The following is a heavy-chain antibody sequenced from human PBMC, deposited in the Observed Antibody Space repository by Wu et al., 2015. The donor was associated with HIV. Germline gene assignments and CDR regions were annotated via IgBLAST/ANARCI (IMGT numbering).Heavy chain of an antibody. CDR1: GGTFSSYA. CDR3: ARDSPIRGYSYGSLYYGMDV. J-gene: IGHJ6*02. V-gene: IGHV1-69*05. CDR2: IIPIFGAA. D-gene: IGHD5-18*01. Sequence: QVQLVQSGAEVKKPGSSVKVSCKASGGTFSSYAISWVRQAPGQGLEWMGGIIPIFGAANYAQKFQGRVTITTDESTSTAYMELSSLRSEDTAVYYCARDSPIRGYSYGSLYYGMDVWGQGTTVTVSS.